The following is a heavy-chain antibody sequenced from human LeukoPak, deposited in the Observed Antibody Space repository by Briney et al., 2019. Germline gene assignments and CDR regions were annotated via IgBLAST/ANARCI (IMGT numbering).Heavy chain of an antibody. J-gene: IGHJ4*02. CDR2: INPNSGT. D-gene: IGHD3-10*01. Sequence: GASVKVSFKTSGYTFTGYYMHWVRQAPGQGLEWMGWINPNSGTNYAQKFQGRVTMTRDTSISTAYMELSRLRSDDTAVYYCARAHYYGSATYWGQGTLVTVSS. V-gene: IGHV1-2*02. CDR1: GYTFTGYY. CDR3: ARAHYYGSATY.